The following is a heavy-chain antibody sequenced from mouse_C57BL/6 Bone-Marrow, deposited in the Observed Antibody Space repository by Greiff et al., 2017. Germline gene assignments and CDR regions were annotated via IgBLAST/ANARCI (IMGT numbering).Heavy chain of an antibody. J-gene: IGHJ4*01. CDR3: ARWEIYYGYDGGIIYAMDY. V-gene: IGHV1-7*01. CDR2: INPSSGYT. Sequence: QVQLKQSGAELAKPGASVKLSCKASGYTFTSYWMHWVKQRPGQGLEWIGYINPSSGYTKYNQKFKDKATLTADKSSSTAYMQLSSLTYEDSAVYYCARWEIYYGYDGGIIYAMDYWGQGTSVTVSS. CDR1: GYTFTSYW. D-gene: IGHD2-2*01.